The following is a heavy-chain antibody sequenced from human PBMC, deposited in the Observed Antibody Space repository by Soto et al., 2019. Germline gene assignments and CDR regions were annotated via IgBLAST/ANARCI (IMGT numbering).Heavy chain of an antibody. CDR3: GRGFFGAGRQDYYYYYALDV. CDR1: GGTFSASA. D-gene: IGHD3-10*01. V-gene: IGHV1-69*13. J-gene: IGHJ6*02. Sequence: SVKVSCKASGGTFSASAISWLRQAPGQGLEWLGGIIPTLLTTNYAQKFQGRVTITADESTNTAYMELSSLRSDDTAVYFCGRGFFGAGRQDYYYYYALDVWGQGXTVTVSS. CDR2: IIPTLLTT.